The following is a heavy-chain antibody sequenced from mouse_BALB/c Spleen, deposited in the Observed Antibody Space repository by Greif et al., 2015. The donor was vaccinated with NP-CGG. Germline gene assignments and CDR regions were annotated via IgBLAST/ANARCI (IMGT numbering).Heavy chain of an antibody. D-gene: IGHD2-1*01. V-gene: IGHV14-1*02. J-gene: IGHJ2*01. CDR2: IDPENGNT. Sequence: VQLKQSGAELVRPGALVKLSCKASGFNIKDYYMHWVKQRPEQGLEWIGWIDPENGNTIYDPKFQGKASITADTSSNTAYLQLSSLTSEDTAVYYCAYGNHFDYWGQGTTLTVSS. CDR3: AYGNHFDY. CDR1: GFNIKDYY.